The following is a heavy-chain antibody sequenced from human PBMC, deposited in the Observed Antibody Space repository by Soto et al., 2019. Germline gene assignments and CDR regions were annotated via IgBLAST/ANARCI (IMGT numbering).Heavy chain of an antibody. CDR3: ARDHTSWNDFYYYGMDV. Sequence: ASVKVCCKASGYTFTSYDINWVRQATGQGLEWMGWMNPNSDNTGYAQKFQGRVTMTRNTSISTAYMELSSLRSEDTAVYYCARDHTSWNDFYYYGMDVWGQGTTVTVSS. D-gene: IGHD1-1*01. J-gene: IGHJ6*02. CDR1: GYTFTSYD. V-gene: IGHV1-8*01. CDR2: MNPNSDNT.